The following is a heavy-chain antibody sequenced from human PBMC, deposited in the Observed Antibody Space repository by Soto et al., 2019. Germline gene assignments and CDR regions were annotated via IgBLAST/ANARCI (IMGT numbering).Heavy chain of an antibody. CDR3: ARVPDY. CDR1: GGSISSGGYS. CDR2: MYHSGRT. V-gene: IGHV4-30-2*01. D-gene: IGHD2-2*01. J-gene: IGHJ4*02. Sequence: QLQLQESGSGLVKPSQTLSLTCAVSGGSISSGGYSWSWIRQPPGKGLEWIGYMYHSGRTSYNPSLKSRFTISIDRYKNQFSLKLSSVTAADTAVYNCARVPDYWGQGILVTVSS.